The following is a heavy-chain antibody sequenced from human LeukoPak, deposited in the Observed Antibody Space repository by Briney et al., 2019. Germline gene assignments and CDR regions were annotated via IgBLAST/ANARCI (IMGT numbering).Heavy chain of an antibody. CDR1: GFTFSSYG. CDR3: APHYYDSSGYPNYFDY. J-gene: IGHJ4*02. D-gene: IGHD3-22*01. Sequence: PGGSLRLFCAASGFTFSSYGMHWVRQAPGKGLEWVAVIWYDGSNKYYADSVKGRFTISRDNSKNTLYLQMNSLRAEDTAVYYCAPHYYDSSGYPNYFDYWGQGTLVTVSS. CDR2: IWYDGSNK. V-gene: IGHV3-33*01.